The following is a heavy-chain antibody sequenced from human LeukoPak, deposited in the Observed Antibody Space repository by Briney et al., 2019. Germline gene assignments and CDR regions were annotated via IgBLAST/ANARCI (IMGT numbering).Heavy chain of an antibody. CDR3: ASLVTTRGDNWFDP. Sequence: GGSLRLYCAASGFTFSSYSMNWVRQAPGKGLEWVSSISSSSSYIYYADSVKGRFTISRDNAKNSLYLQMNSLRAEDTAVYYCASLVTTRGDNWFDPWGQGTLVTVSS. V-gene: IGHV3-21*01. CDR2: ISSSSSYI. J-gene: IGHJ5*02. D-gene: IGHD4-17*01. CDR1: GFTFSSYS.